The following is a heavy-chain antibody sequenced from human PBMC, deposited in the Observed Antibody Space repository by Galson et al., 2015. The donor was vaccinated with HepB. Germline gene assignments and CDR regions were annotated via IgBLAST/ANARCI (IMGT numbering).Heavy chain of an antibody. CDR2: IYYSGST. Sequence: LSLTCTVSGGSISSGGYYWSWIRQHPGKGLEWIGYIYYSGSTYYNPSLKSRVTISVDTSKNQFSLKLSSVTAADTAVYYCARRSSSSCVDYWGQGTLVTVSS. V-gene: IGHV4-31*03. CDR1: GGSISSGGYY. D-gene: IGHD6-6*01. J-gene: IGHJ4*02. CDR3: ARRSSSSCVDY.